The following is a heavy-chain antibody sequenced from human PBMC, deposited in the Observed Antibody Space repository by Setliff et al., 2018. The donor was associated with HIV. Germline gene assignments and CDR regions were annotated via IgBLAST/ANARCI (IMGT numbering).Heavy chain of an antibody. D-gene: IGHD1-20*01. J-gene: IGHJ4*02. Sequence: GGSLRLSCTASGFTFTTYSMNWVRQAPGNGLEWVSYISGTGYNKHYADSVRGRFTVSRDNDKRSMYLQMNSLRVEDTAVYHCTIGHYKSASGWGKGTLVTVSS. CDR1: GFTFTTYS. CDR2: ISGTGYNK. CDR3: TIGHYKSASG. V-gene: IGHV3-48*01.